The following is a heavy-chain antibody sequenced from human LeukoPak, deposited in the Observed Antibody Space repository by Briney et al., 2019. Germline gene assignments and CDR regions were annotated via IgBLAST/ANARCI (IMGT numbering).Heavy chain of an antibody. CDR1: GFTFSSYA. Sequence: GGSLRLSCAASGFTFSSYAMSWVRQAPGKGLEWVSAISGRGGSTYYADSVKGRFTISRDNSKNTLYLQMNSLRAEDTAVYYCARGEGDYYDSSGYYCEFDYWGQGTLVTVSS. CDR3: ARGEGDYYDSSGYYCEFDY. CDR2: ISGRGGST. D-gene: IGHD3-22*01. V-gene: IGHV3-23*01. J-gene: IGHJ4*02.